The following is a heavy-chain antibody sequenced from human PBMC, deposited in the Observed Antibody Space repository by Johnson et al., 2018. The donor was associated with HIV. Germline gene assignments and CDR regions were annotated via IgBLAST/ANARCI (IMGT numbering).Heavy chain of an antibody. Sequence: QVQLVESGGGVVQPGRSLRLSCEASGFTFSNAWMNWVRQAPGKGLAWVSYISSSGSTIYYADSVVKGRFTISRDNAKNSVFLQMNSLRVEDTSIFYCGRQPDNFGSSDAFDIWGQGTMVTVSS. V-gene: IGHV3-11*04. D-gene: IGHD3-3*01. CDR1: GFTFSNAW. CDR2: ISSSGSTI. J-gene: IGHJ3*02. CDR3: GRQPDNFGSSDAFDI.